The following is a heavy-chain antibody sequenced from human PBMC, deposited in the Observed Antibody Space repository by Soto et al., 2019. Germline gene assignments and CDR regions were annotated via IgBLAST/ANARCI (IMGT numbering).Heavy chain of an antibody. Sequence: PGGSLRLSCAASGFTFSSYAMHWVRQAPGKGLEWVAVISYDGSNKYYADSVKGRFTISRDNSKNTLYLQMNSLRAEDTAVYYCARSFPKYYDFWSGYYTYNWFDPWGQGTLVTVSS. CDR1: GFTFSSYA. V-gene: IGHV3-30-3*01. CDR3: ARSFPKYYDFWSGYYTYNWFDP. CDR2: ISYDGSNK. J-gene: IGHJ5*02. D-gene: IGHD3-3*01.